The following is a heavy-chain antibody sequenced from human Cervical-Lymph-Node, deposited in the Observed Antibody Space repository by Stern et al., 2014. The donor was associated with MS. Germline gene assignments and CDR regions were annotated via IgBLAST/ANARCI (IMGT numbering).Heavy chain of an antibody. CDR1: GFSLSNARMG. V-gene: IGHV2-26*01. Sequence: QVTLKESGPVLVKPTETLTLTCTVSGFSLSNARMGVSWIRQPPGNALEWLAHIFSNDEKSYSTSLKSRLTISKDTSKSQVVLTMTNMDPVDTATYYCARIRISSIAVAGNYFDPWGQGTLVTVSS. CDR3: ARIRISSIAVAGNYFDP. D-gene: IGHD6-19*01. J-gene: IGHJ5*02. CDR2: IFSNDEK.